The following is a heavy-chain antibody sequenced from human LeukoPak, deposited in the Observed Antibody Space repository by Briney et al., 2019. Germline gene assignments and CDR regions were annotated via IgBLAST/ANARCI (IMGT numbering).Heavy chain of an antibody. Sequence: ASVKVSCKSSGYTFTRYYMHWVPRAPGQGLERMGIINPSGGSTSYAQKFQGRVTMTRDMSTSTVYMELSSLRSEDTAVYYCARARSSSNKDYFDYWGQGTLVTVSS. D-gene: IGHD6-13*01. CDR3: ARARSSSNKDYFDY. V-gene: IGHV1-46*01. CDR1: GYTFTRYY. J-gene: IGHJ4*02. CDR2: INPSGGST.